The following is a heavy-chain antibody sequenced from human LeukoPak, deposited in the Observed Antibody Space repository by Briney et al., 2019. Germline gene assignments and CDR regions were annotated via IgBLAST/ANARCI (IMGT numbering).Heavy chain of an antibody. J-gene: IGHJ4*02. CDR2: INPNSGGT. Sequence: ASVKVSCKASGYTFTGYYMHWVRQAPGQGLEWMGWINPNSGGTNYAQKFQGRVTMTRDTSISTAYVELSRLRSDDTAVYYCARDSGETGFWSGSYFDYWGQGTLVTVSS. CDR3: ARDSGETGFWSGSYFDY. D-gene: IGHD3-3*01. CDR1: GYTFTGYY. V-gene: IGHV1-2*02.